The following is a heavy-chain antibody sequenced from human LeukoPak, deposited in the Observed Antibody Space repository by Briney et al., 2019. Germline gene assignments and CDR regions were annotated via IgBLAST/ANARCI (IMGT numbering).Heavy chain of an antibody. CDR1: GFTFSSYS. Sequence: GGSLRLSCAASGFTFSSYSMNWVRQAPGKGLEWVSYISSSSTTIYYADSVKGRFTISRDNAKNSLYLQMNSLRVEDTAVYYCARDTYGEGGQGTLVTVSS. V-gene: IGHV3-48*01. J-gene: IGHJ4*02. D-gene: IGHD4-17*01. CDR2: ISSSSTTI. CDR3: ARDTYGE.